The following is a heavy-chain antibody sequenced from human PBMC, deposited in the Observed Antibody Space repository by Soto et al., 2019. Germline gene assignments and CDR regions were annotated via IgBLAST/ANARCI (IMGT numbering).Heavy chain of an antibody. Sequence: SETLSLTCNVSSQSITSYSWSWIRHPPGKRLEXLVSKDHDWGCIKSPSLKSRTTVSVDTSNNQFSLKLTSATVADTAMYYCVIERSSSSAEYWGQGAPVTVSS. J-gene: IGHJ4*02. CDR3: VIERSSSSAEY. CDR2: KDHDWGC. CDR1: SQSITSYS. D-gene: IGHD6-6*01. V-gene: IGHV4-59*12.